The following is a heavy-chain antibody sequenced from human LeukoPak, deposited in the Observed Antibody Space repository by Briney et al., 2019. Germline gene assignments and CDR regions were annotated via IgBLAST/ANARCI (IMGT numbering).Heavy chain of an antibody. CDR3: ARAKRRITMVRGVIMWAFDI. V-gene: IGHV4-59*01. CDR1: GGSMSSYY. CDR2: IYYSGST. Sequence: SETLSLTCTVSGGSMSSYYWSWIRQPPGKGLEWIGYIYYSGSTNYNPSLKSRVTISVDTSKNQFSLKLSSVTAADTAVYYCARAKRRITMVRGVIMWAFDIWGQGTMVTVSS. J-gene: IGHJ3*02. D-gene: IGHD3-10*01.